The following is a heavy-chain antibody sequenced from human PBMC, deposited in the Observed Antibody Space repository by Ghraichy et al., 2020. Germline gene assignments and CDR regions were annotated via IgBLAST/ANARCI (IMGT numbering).Heavy chain of an antibody. V-gene: IGHV4-4*07. CDR3: ARDSGLQFGYDSSDPIEGLLYFDL. J-gene: IGHJ2*01. Sequence: ESLNISCTVSGGSISSYYWSWIRQPAGKGLEWIGRIYTSGSTNYNPSLKSRVTMSVDTSKNQFSLKLSSVTAADTAVYYCARDSGLQFGYDSSDPIEGLLYFDLWGRGTLVTVSS. D-gene: IGHD3-22*01. CDR1: GGSISSYY. CDR2: IYTSGST.